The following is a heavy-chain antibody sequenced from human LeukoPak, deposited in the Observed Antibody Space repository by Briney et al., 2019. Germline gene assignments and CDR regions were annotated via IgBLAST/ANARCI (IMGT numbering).Heavy chain of an antibody. Sequence: SVKVSCKASGGTFSSYAISWVRQAPGQGLEWMGRIIPILGIANYAQKFQGRVTITADKSTSTAYMELSSLRSEDTAVYYCATGSPGSRIAARPSAPDYWGQGTLVTVSS. CDR2: IIPILGIA. V-gene: IGHV1-69*04. CDR1: GGTFSSYA. J-gene: IGHJ4*02. CDR3: ATGSPGSRIAARPSAPDY. D-gene: IGHD6-6*01.